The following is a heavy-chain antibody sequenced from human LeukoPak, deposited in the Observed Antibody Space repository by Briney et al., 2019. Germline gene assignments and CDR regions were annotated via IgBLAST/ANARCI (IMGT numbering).Heavy chain of an antibody. CDR1: GYTFTIYY. J-gene: IGHJ4*02. V-gene: IGHV1-2*02. Sequence: GASVKVSCKASGYTFTIYYMHWVRQAPGQGLECMGWINPNSGATTYAQRFQGRVTMTRDTSISTAYMELSGLTSDDTGVYYCARNPPYCTSTDCYNDYWGQGTLVTVSS. CDR2: INPNSGAT. CDR3: ARNPPYCTSTDCYNDY. D-gene: IGHD2-2*02.